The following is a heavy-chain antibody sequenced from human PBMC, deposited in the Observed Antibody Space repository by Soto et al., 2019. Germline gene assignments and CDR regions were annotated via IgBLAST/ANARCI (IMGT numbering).Heavy chain of an antibody. J-gene: IGHJ6*02. D-gene: IGHD3-22*01. CDR2: ISYDGSNK. Sequence: QVQLVESGGGVVQPGRSLRLSCAASGFTFSSYGMHWVRQAPGKELEWVAVISYDGSNKYYADSVKGRFTISRDNSKNTLYLQMNSLRAEDTAVYYCARDQGARGYDSSGYPYYYYGMDVWGQGTTVTVSS. CDR3: ARDQGARGYDSSGYPYYYYGMDV. V-gene: IGHV3-30*03. CDR1: GFTFSSYG.